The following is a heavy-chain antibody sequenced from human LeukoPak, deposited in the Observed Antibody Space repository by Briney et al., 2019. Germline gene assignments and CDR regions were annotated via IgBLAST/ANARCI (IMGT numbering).Heavy chain of an antibody. CDR1: GGSFSGYY. D-gene: IGHD3-3*01. CDR3: TRSSPRITIFGVVIIPYYFDY. V-gene: IGHV4-34*01. Sequence: PSETLSLTCAVYGGSFSGYYWSWIRQPPGKGLEWIGEINHSGSTNYNPSLKSRVTISVDTSKNQFSLKLSSMTAADTAVYYCTRSSPRITIFGVVIIPYYFDYWGQGTLVTVSS. CDR2: INHSGST. J-gene: IGHJ4*02.